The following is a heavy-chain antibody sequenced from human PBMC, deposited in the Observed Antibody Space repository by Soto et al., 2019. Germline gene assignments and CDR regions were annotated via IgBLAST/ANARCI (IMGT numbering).Heavy chain of an antibody. CDR3: ANKRAYYYDSSSDAFDI. J-gene: IGHJ3*02. D-gene: IGHD3-22*01. V-gene: IGHV1-8*01. CDR2: MNPNSGNT. Sequence: ASLKVSCKASGYTFTSYDINWVRQATGQGLEWMGWMNPNSGNTGYAQKFQGRVTMTRNTSISTAYMELSSLRSEDTAVYYCANKRAYYYDSSSDAFDIWGQGTMVTVSS. CDR1: GYTFTSYD.